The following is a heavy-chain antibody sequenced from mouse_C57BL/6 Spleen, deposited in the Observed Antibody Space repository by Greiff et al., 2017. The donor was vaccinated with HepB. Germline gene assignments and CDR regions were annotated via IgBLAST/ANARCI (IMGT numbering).Heavy chain of an antibody. Sequence: EVQLQQSGPELVKPGDSVKISCKASGYSFTGYFMNWVMQSHGKSLEWIGRINPYNGDTFYNQKFKGKATLTVDKSSSTAHMELRSLTSEDSAVYYCAREGVITTVVARYFDVWGTGTTVTVSS. CDR1: GYSFTGYF. CDR3: AREGVITTVVARYFDV. D-gene: IGHD1-1*01. J-gene: IGHJ1*03. V-gene: IGHV1-20*01. CDR2: INPYNGDT.